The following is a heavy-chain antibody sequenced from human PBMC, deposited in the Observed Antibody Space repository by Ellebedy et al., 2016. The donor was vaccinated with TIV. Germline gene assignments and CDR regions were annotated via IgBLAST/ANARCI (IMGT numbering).Heavy chain of an antibody. J-gene: IGHJ6*02. CDR1: GYTFTDYF. V-gene: IGHV1-2*02. CDR2: INPNSAGT. Sequence: AASVKVSCKASGYTFTDYFMHWVRQAPGQGLEWIGWINPNSAGTKYAQKFQDRVTMTRDTSISTAYMELTRLRSDDTAVYYCARDQIVVVPAAMTWYGLDVWGQGTTVTVSS. CDR3: ARDQIVVVPAAMTWYGLDV. D-gene: IGHD2-2*01.